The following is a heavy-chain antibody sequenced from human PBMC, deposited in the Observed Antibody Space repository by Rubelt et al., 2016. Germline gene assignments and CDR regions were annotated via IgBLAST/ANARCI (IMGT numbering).Heavy chain of an antibody. CDR3: ATASPYCSGGSCY. Sequence: QVQLVQSGAEVKKPGASVKVSCKVSGYTLTELSMHWVRQAPGQGLEWMGGFDPEDGETIYAQNFQGRGTMTEDTTTDTAYMELGSLRSEDTAVYYCATASPYCSGGSCYWGQGTLVTVSS. V-gene: IGHV1-24*01. CDR1: GYTLTELS. CDR2: FDPEDGET. D-gene: IGHD2-15*01. J-gene: IGHJ4*02.